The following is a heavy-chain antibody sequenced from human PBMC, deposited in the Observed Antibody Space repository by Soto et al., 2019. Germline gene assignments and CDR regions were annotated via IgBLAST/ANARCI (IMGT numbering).Heavy chain of an antibody. CDR3: ARNYNLGYCSSTSCPRSNWFDP. CDR2: IIPIFGTA. V-gene: IGHV1-69*13. J-gene: IGHJ5*02. Sequence: SXKVSFKASGGTXISYAIRLVRQAPGQGLEWMGGIIPIFGTANYAQKFQGRVTITAEESTSTAYMELRSLRSEDTAVYYCARNYNLGYCSSTSCPRSNWFDPWGQGTLVTVSS. CDR1: GGTXISYA. D-gene: IGHD2-2*01.